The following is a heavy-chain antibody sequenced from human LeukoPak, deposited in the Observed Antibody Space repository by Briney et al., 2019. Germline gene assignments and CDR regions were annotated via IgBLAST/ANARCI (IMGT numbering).Heavy chain of an antibody. CDR3: AREWGLNGIDY. D-gene: IGHD3-16*01. V-gene: IGHV4-38-2*02. Sequence: SETLSLTCTVSGYSISSGYYWGWIRQPPGKGLEWIGSIYHSGSTYYNPSLKSRVTISVDTSKNQFSLKLRSVTAADTAVYYCAREWGLNGIDYWGQGTLVTVSS. CDR2: IYHSGST. J-gene: IGHJ4*02. CDR1: GYSISSGYY.